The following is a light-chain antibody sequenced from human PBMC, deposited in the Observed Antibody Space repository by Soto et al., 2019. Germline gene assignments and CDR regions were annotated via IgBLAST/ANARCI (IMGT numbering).Light chain of an antibody. CDR3: CSYADGSIDV. J-gene: IGLJ1*01. CDR2: YDD. V-gene: IGLV1-36*01. CDR1: SSNIGKNA. Sequence: QSVLTQPPSVSEAPRQRVTISCSGNSSNIGKNAVNWYQHLPGKAPKLLIYYDDLLPSGVSDRFSGSKSGNTASLTISGLQAEDEADYYCCSYADGSIDVFGTGTKVTVL.